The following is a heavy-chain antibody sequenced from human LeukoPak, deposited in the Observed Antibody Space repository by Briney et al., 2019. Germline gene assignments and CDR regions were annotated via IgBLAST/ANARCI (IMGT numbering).Heavy chain of an antibody. CDR1: GGSISISNW. V-gene: IGHV4-4*02. D-gene: IGHD6-13*01. CDR3: GRGGIAAAASGIDY. J-gene: IGHJ4*02. CDR2: IYHSGST. Sequence: SGTLSLTCAVSGGSISISNWWSWVRQPPGKGLEWIGEIYHSGSTNYNPSLKSRVTISVDKSKNQFSLNLSSVTATDTAVYYCGRGGIAAAASGIDYWGQGTLVAVSS.